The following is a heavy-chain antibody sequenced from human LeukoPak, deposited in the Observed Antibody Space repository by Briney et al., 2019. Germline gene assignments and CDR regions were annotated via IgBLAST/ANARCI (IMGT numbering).Heavy chain of an antibody. J-gene: IGHJ4*02. V-gene: IGHV4-59*08. Sequence: PSETLSLTCTVSGGSISSYYWSWIRQPPGKGLEWIGYIYYSGTTKYNPSLKSRVTISVDTSKNQFSLKLSSVTAADTAVFYCARGSSYGPLFDYWGQGTLVAVSS. CDR1: GGSISSYY. CDR2: IYYSGTT. CDR3: ARGSSYGPLFDY. D-gene: IGHD5-18*01.